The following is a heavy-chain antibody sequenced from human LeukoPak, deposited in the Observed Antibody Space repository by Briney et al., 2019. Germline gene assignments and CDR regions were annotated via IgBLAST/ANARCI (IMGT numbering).Heavy chain of an antibody. CDR2: IYYSGST. CDR3: ARSERYSSGWYFYFDY. J-gene: IGHJ4*02. V-gene: IGHV4-59*01. Sequence: PSETLSLTCTVPGGSISTYYWSWIRQPPGKGLEWIGYIYYSGSTNYNPSLKSRVTISIDTSKNQFSLNLSSVTAADTAVYYCARSERYSSGWYFYFDYWGQGTLVTVSS. D-gene: IGHD6-19*01. CDR1: GGSISTYY.